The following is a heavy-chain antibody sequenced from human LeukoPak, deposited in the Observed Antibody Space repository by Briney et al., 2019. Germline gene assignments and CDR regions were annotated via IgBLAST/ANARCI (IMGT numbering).Heavy chain of an antibody. CDR3: AREEQQLVLGF. J-gene: IGHJ4*02. CDR1: GFTFSSYG. CDR2: IWYDGSNK. Sequence: GGSLRLSCAASGFTFSSYGMHWVRQAPGKGLEWVAVIWYDGSNKYYADSVKGRFTISRDNSKSTLYLQMNSLRAEDTAVYYCAREEQQLVLGFWGQGTLVTVSS. V-gene: IGHV3-33*01. D-gene: IGHD6-13*01.